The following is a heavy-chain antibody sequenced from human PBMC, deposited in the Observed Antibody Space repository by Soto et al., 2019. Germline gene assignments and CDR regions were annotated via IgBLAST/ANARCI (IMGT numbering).Heavy chain of an antibody. J-gene: IGHJ6*03. CDR1: GYSFTSYW. CDR3: ARQKCDTIFGVVYYYMDV. D-gene: IGHD3-3*01. CDR2: IYPGDSDT. Sequence: PGESLKISCKGSGYSFTSYWIGWVRQMPGKGLEWMGIIYPGDSDTRYSPSFQGQVTISADKSISTAYLQWSSLKASDTAMYYCARQKCDTIFGVVYYYMDVWGKGTTVTVSS. V-gene: IGHV5-51*01.